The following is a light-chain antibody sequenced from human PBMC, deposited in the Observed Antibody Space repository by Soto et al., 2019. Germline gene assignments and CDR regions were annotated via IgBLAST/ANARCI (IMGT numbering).Light chain of an antibody. CDR1: SSDVGGYNY. V-gene: IGLV2-14*01. Sequence: QSALTQPASVSGSPGQSITISCTGTSSDVGGYNYVSWYQHHPGKAPKLMIYEVSNRPSGVSNRFSGSKSGNTASLTISGLQAEDEADYYCSSYTSSIPYVFGTGTKVTVL. CDR2: EVS. J-gene: IGLJ1*01. CDR3: SSYTSSIPYV.